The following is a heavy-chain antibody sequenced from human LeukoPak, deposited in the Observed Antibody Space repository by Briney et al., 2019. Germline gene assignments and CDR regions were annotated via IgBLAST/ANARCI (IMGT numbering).Heavy chain of an antibody. V-gene: IGHV4-59*01. Sequence: SETLSLTCTVSGGSIRNFYWSWIRQTPGKGLEWIGYVYNSGNNYNPSLTSRVTISMDTSKNQFSLNLNSVTAADTAVYYCARDYGGKFDCWGQGTLVTVSS. CDR3: ARDYGGKFDC. J-gene: IGHJ4*02. CDR2: VYNSGN. D-gene: IGHD4-23*01. CDR1: GGSIRNFY.